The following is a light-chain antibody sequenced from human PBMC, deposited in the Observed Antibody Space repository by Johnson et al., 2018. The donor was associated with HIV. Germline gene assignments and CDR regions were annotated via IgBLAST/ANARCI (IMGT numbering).Light chain of an antibody. CDR1: VSNIESYF. CDR2: EDN. J-gene: IGLJ1*01. CDR3: GIWDASRSPLYV. V-gene: IGLV1-51*02. Sequence: QPVLTQPPSVSAAPGQTVNISCSGNVSNIESYFVSWYQQLPGAAPTLLIYEDNKRPSGIPDRFSGSKSGSSATLGITGLQTSDEADYYCGIWDASRSPLYVVGTGTTITVL.